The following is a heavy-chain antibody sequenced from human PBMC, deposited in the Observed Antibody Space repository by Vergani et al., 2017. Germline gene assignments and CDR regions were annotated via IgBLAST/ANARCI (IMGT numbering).Heavy chain of an antibody. CDR2: IYTTGST. Sequence: QVQLQESGAGLMKPSQTLSLTCKVSGDSIFSGIYYWSWIRQPAENELEWIGRIYTTGSTNYNPSLESRVTMSLDSSRNRFSLSLSSVTAADTAIYFCARGSTHWKQGAFDIWVQGTLVTVSS. V-gene: IGHV4-61*02. CDR3: ARGSTHWKQGAFDI. CDR1: GDSIFSGIYY. D-gene: IGHD1-1*01. J-gene: IGHJ3*02.